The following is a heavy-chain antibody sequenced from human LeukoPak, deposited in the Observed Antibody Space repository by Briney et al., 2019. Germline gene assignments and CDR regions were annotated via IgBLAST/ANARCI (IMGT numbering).Heavy chain of an antibody. V-gene: IGHV3-23*01. J-gene: IGHJ4*02. CDR3: AKTAGDFWSGYLVDY. CDR2: ISGSGGST. Sequence: GGSLRLSCAASGFTFSSYAMSWVRQAPGKGLEWVSAISGSGGSTYYADSVKGRFTTSRDNSKNTLYLQMNSLRAEDTAVYYCAKTAGDFWSGYLVDYWGQGTLVTVSS. D-gene: IGHD3-3*01. CDR1: GFTFSSYA.